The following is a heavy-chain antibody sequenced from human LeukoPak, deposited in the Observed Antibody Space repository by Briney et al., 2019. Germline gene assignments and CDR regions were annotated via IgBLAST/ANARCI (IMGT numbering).Heavy chain of an antibody. D-gene: IGHD2-21*02. V-gene: IGHV3-21*01. Sequence: GGSLRLSCAASGFTFSTFAMHWVRLSPEKGLEWVSSTSSSSSYIYYADSVKGRFTISRDNAKNSLYLQMNSLRAEDTAVYYCARDYHSRAVVTAIKYAFDIWGQGTMVTVSS. CDR1: GFTFSTFA. J-gene: IGHJ3*02. CDR2: TSSSSSYI. CDR3: ARDYHSRAVVTAIKYAFDI.